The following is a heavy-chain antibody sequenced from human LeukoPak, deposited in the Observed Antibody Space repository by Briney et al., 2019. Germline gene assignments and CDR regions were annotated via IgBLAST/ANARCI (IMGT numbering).Heavy chain of an antibody. CDR3: ARARCTSCYWWFNP. D-gene: IGHD2-2*01. J-gene: IGHJ5*02. CDR2: MNPNSGNT. V-gene: IGHV1-8*01. CDR1: GYTFTSYD. Sequence: ASVKVSCKASGYTFTSYDINWVRQATGQGLEWIGWMNPNSGNTGYAQKFQGRVTMTRNTSISTAYMELSSLRSEDTAVYYCARARCTSCYWWFNPWGQGTLVTVSS.